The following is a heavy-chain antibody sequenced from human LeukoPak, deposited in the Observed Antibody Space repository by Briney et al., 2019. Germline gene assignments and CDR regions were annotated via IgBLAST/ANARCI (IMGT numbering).Heavy chain of an antibody. CDR2: IYPGDSDA. Sequence: GESLKISCKGSGYSFTSYWIGWVRQMPGKGLEWMGIIYPGDSDARYSPSFQGQVTISADKSISTAYLQWSSLKASDTAMYYCARLFYMATISGWFDPWGQGTLVTVSS. D-gene: IGHD5-12*01. J-gene: IGHJ5*02. CDR1: GYSFTSYW. V-gene: IGHV5-51*01. CDR3: ARLFYMATISGWFDP.